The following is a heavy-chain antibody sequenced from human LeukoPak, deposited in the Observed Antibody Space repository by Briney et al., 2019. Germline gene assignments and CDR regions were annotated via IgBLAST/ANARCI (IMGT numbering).Heavy chain of an antibody. Sequence: SVKVSCKASGGIFSRYAISWVRQAPGQGLEWMGGLVPMFGTPNQAQKFQGRVTITADESTSTAYMELSSLRSEDTAVYYCARGGETAAGISSSFDYWGQGTLVTVSS. CDR2: LVPMFGTP. V-gene: IGHV1-69*13. CDR3: ARGGETAAGISSSFDY. J-gene: IGHJ4*02. CDR1: GGIFSRYA. D-gene: IGHD6-13*01.